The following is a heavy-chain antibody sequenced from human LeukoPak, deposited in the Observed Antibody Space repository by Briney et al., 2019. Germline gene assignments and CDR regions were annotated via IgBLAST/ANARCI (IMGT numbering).Heavy chain of an antibody. D-gene: IGHD3-10*01. J-gene: IGHJ6*03. CDR2: FDPEDGET. CDR1: GYTLTELS. CDR3: ATERGYTTMVRGVIISYYYMGV. Sequence: ASVKVSCKVSGYTLTELSMHWVRQAPGKGLEWMGGFDPEDGETIYAQKFQGRVTMTEDTSTDTAYMELSSLRSEDTAVYYCATERGYTTMVRGVIISYYYMGVWGKGTTVTISS. V-gene: IGHV1-24*01.